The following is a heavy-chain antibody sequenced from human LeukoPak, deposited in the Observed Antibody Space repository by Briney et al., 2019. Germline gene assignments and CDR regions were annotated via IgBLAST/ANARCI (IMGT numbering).Heavy chain of an antibody. CDR3: AKGWELLGAFDI. CDR1: GFTFSSYA. Sequence: GGSLRLSCAASGFTFSSYAMSWVRQAPGKGLEWVSSISGSGSSTYYADSVKGRCTISKDNSKNTLYLQMNSLKAEDTAVYYCAKGWELLGAFDIWGQGTMVTVSS. V-gene: IGHV3-23*01. D-gene: IGHD1-26*01. CDR2: ISGSGSST. J-gene: IGHJ3*02.